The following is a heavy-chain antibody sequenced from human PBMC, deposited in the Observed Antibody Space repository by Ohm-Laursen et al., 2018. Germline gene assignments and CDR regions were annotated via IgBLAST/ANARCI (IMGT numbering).Heavy chain of an antibody. V-gene: IGHV3-23*01. CDR3: AKINLHDVWGSYPLDY. Sequence: GSLRLSCTASGFTFSSYAMTWVRQAPGKGLEWVSAISGGGDSTYYADSVKGRFTISRDNSKNTLYLQINNLRAEDTAIYYCAKINLHDVWGSYPLDYWGQGTLVTVSS. D-gene: IGHD3-16*02. CDR2: ISGGGDST. J-gene: IGHJ4*02. CDR1: GFTFSSYA.